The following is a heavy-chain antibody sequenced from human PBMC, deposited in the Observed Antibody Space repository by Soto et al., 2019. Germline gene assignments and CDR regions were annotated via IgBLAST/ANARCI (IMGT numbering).Heavy chain of an antibody. D-gene: IGHD3-22*01. CDR2: ISPTSEYI. V-gene: IGHV3-21*01. CDR3: ARKSYYVDSGFYDY. CDR1: GFSFSRHS. J-gene: IGHJ4*02. Sequence: PGGSLRLSCAASGFSFSRHSMNWVRQAPGKGLEWVSSISPTSEYIYHADSEKGRFTISRDNAKNSLYLQMDSLRADDTAVYYCARKSYYVDSGFYDYWGQGALVTVSS.